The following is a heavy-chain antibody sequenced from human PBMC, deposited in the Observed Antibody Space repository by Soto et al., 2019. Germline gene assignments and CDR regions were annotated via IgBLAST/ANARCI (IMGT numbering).Heavy chain of an antibody. CDR3: ASQRYYYDSSGYYNYLFDY. J-gene: IGHJ4*02. V-gene: IGHV4-31*11. CDR1: GFSISSGGYY. CDR2: ICYSGST. D-gene: IGHD3-22*01. Sequence: SGTLSLTCAVSGFSISSGGYYWSWIGQHPGKGLEWIGYICYSGSTYVNPSIKSRVTVSVDTSKNQFSLKLSSVTAADTAVYYCASQRYYYDSSGYYNYLFDYWGQGTLVTVSS.